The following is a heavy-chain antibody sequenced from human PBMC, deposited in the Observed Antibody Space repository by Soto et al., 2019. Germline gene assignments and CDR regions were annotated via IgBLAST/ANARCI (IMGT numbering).Heavy chain of an antibody. V-gene: IGHV1-3*01. D-gene: IGHD6-19*01. CDR3: AREIAVGGRAFDY. CDR2: INAGNGNT. CDR1: GYTFTSYA. J-gene: IGHJ4*02. Sequence: GASVKVSCKASGYTFTSYAMHWVRQAPGQRLEWMGWINAGNGNTKYSQKFQGRVTITADESTSTAYMDLSSLRSEDTAVYYCAREIAVGGRAFDYWGQGTLVTVSS.